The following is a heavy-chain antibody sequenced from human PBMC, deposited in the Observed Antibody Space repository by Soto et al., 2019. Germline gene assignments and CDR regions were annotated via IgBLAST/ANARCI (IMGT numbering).Heavy chain of an antibody. CDR1: GFFCSSYD. CDR3: AKATATGGGAFDI. V-gene: IGHV3-23*01. D-gene: IGHD2-8*02. CDR2: ILVDGRT. J-gene: IGHJ3*02. Sequence: PGGSLRLSCAASGFFCSSYDMSWVRQAPGKGLEWVSTILVDGRTFYVDSVKGRFTISRDSSQNTVYLQMNSLTVGDTALYYCAKATATGGGAFDICGQGTMGTVS.